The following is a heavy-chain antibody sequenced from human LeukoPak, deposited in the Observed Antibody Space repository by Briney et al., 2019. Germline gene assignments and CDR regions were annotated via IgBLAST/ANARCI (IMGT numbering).Heavy chain of an antibody. Sequence: GWSLRLSCAASGFTFSSYGMHWVRQAPCKGREGVAVIWYDGSNKYYADSVKGRFTISRDNSKNTLYLQMNSLRAEDTAVYYCAKDFYRHDQYSQTFLYWGQGTLVTVSS. CDR2: IWYDGSNK. J-gene: IGHJ4*02. CDR1: GFTFSSYG. V-gene: IGHV3-33*06. D-gene: IGHD3-16*02. CDR3: AKDFYRHDQYSQTFLY.